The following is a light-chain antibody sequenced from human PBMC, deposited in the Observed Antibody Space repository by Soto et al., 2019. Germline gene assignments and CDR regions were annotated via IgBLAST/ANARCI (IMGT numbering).Light chain of an antibody. CDR3: HQYGGSPQT. CDR1: QSVSNY. V-gene: IGKV3-20*01. CDR2: GSF. J-gene: IGKJ1*01. Sequence: EIVLTQSPGTLSLSPGERATLSCRASQSVSNYLAWYQRKPGQAPRLLIYGSFSRATGIPDRFSGSGSGTDFTLTISRLEPEDFVVYYCHQYGGSPQTFGQGTKV.